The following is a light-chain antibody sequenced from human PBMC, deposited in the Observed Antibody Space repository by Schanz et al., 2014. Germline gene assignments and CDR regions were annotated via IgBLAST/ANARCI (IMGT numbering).Light chain of an antibody. CDR2: EDT. CDR1: SSDIGNYNL. V-gene: IGLV2-23*01. CDR3: CSYAGSATYV. Sequence: QSVLTQPASVSASPGQSITISCTGTSSDIGNYNLVSWYQQQPGKAPKLMIYEDTKRPSGVSNRFSGSKSGNTASLTISGLQAEDEAAYYCCSYAGSATYVFGTGTKLTV. J-gene: IGLJ1*01.